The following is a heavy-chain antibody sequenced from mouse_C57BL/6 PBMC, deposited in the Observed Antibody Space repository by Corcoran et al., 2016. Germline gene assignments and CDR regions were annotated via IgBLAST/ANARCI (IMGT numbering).Heavy chain of an antibody. Sequence: EVQLQQSVAELVRPGASVKLSCTASGFNIKNTYMHWVKQRPEQGLEWIGRIDPANGNTKYAPKFQGKATITADTSSNTAYLQLRSLTSEDTAIYYCASPPYYGSSYGYFDVWGTGTTVTVSS. V-gene: IGHV14-3*01. J-gene: IGHJ1*03. D-gene: IGHD1-1*01. CDR1: GFNIKNTY. CDR2: IDPANGNT. CDR3: ASPPYYGSSYGYFDV.